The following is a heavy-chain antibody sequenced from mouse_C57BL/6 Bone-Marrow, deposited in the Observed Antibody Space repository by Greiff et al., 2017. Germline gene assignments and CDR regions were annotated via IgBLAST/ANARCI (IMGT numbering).Heavy chain of an antibody. J-gene: IGHJ1*03. CDR1: GFNIKDDY. V-gene: IGHV14-4*01. CDR3: TTGLERYWYFDV. D-gene: IGHD3-3*01. CDR2: IDPENGDT. Sequence: VQLQQSGAELVRPGASVKLSCTASGFNIKDDYMHWVKQRPEQGLEWIGWIDPENGDTEYASKFQGKATITADTSSNTAYLQLSSLTSEDTAVYCCTTGLERYWYFDVWGTGTTVTVSS.